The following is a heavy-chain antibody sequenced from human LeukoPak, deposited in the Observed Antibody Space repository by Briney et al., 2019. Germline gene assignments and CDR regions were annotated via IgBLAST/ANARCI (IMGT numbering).Heavy chain of an antibody. V-gene: IGHV4-34*01. Sequence: SETLSLTCAVYGGSFSGYYWSWIRQPPGKGLEWIGEINHSGSTNYNPSLKSRVTISVDTSKNQFSLKLSSVTAADTAVYYCAGGPRGLYSSSWIDYWGQGTLVTVSS. CDR1: GGSFSGYY. J-gene: IGHJ4*02. CDR2: INHSGST. D-gene: IGHD6-13*01. CDR3: AGGPRGLYSSSWIDY.